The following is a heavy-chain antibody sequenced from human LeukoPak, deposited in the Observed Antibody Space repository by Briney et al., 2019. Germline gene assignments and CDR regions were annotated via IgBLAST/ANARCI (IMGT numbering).Heavy chain of an antibody. CDR1: GGSISSYY. J-gene: IGHJ4*02. CDR3: ARDWHSSGWYDY. CDR2: IYTSGST. D-gene: IGHD6-19*01. V-gene: IGHV4-4*07. Sequence: SGTLSLTCTVSGGSISSYYWSWIRQPAGKGLEWIGRIYTSGSTNYNPSLKSRVTMSVDTSKNQFSLKLSSVTAADTAVYYCARDWHSSGWYDYWGQGTLVTVSS.